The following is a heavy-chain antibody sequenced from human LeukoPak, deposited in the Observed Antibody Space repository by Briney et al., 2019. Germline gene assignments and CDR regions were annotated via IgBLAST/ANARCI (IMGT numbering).Heavy chain of an antibody. J-gene: IGHJ4*02. V-gene: IGHV4-59*12. Sequence: PSETLSLTCTVSGDSISSYYWSWIRQPPGKGLKWIGYIYYSGSTNYNPSLKSRVTISVDTSKNQFSLKLSSVTAADTAVYYCARAGSNYDFWSGYYTGSYFDYWGQGTLVTVSS. CDR2: IYYSGST. CDR1: GDSISSYY. D-gene: IGHD3-3*01. CDR3: ARAGSNYDFWSGYYTGSYFDY.